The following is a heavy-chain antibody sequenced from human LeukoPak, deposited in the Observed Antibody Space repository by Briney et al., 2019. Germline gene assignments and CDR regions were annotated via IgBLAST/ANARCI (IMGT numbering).Heavy chain of an antibody. V-gene: IGHV1-69*04. Sequence: GASVKVSCKASGGTFSSYAISWVRQAPGQGLEWMGRIIPIFGIANYAQKFQGRVTITADKSTSTAYMELSSLRSEGTAVYYCASYYDSSGYPSQPDYYYGMDVWGQGTTVTVSS. J-gene: IGHJ6*02. CDR1: GGTFSSYA. D-gene: IGHD3-22*01. CDR3: ASYYDSSGYPSQPDYYYGMDV. CDR2: IIPIFGIA.